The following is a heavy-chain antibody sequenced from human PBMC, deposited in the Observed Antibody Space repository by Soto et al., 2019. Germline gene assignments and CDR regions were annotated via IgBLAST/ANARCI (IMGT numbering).Heavy chain of an antibody. CDR3: ARDPGAAAGRRHYYYYGMDV. Sequence: SETLSLTCAVYGGSFSGYYWSWIRQPPGKGLEWIGEINHSGSTNYNPSLKSRVTISVDTSKNQFSLKLSSVTAADTAVYYCARDPGAAAGRRHYYYYGMDVWGQGTTVTVYS. CDR2: INHSGST. CDR1: GGSFSGYY. D-gene: IGHD6-13*01. J-gene: IGHJ6*02. V-gene: IGHV4-34*01.